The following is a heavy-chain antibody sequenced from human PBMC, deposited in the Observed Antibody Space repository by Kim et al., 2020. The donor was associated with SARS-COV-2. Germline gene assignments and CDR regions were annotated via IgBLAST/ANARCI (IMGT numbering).Heavy chain of an antibody. CDR3: ARSYSTSFSNWFDP. J-gene: IGHJ5*02. D-gene: IGHD6-6*01. CDR1: GYSFTAYV. Sequence: ASVKVCCKASGYSFTAYVIYWVRQAPGQRLEWMGWINTGNANTKYLQKFQGRVTFTRDTSASTAYMELSSLTSEDTAVYFCARSYSTSFSNWFDPWGQGT. V-gene: IGHV1-3*04. CDR2: INTGNANT.